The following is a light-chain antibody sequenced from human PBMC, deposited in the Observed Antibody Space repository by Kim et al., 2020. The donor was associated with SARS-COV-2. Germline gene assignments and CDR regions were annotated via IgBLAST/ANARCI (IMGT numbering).Light chain of an antibody. V-gene: IGLV2-11*03. CDR2: DVT. CDR1: SSDVGGYNY. Sequence: QSVTISCTGTSSDVGGYNYVSWYQQHPGKAPKLLIYDVTTRPSGVPDRFSGSKSGNTASLSISGLQAEDEADYYCCSYAGRNIVVFGGGTQLTVL. CDR3: CSYAGRNIVV. J-gene: IGLJ2*01.